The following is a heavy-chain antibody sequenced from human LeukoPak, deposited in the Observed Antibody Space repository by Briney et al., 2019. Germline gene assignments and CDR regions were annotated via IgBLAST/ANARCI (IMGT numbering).Heavy chain of an antibody. Sequence: PSETLSLTCTVSGGSISSYYWSWIRQPPGKGLEWIGYIYYSGSTNYNPSLKSRVTISVDTSKNQFSLKLSSVTAADTAAYYCARAQVGDSSWHFDYWGQGTLVTVSS. D-gene: IGHD6-13*01. CDR2: IYYSGST. CDR3: ARAQVGDSSWHFDY. J-gene: IGHJ4*02. V-gene: IGHV4-59*01. CDR1: GGSISSYY.